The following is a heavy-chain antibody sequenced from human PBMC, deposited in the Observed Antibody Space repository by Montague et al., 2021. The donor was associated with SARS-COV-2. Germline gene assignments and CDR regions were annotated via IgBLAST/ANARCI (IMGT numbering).Heavy chain of an antibody. J-gene: IGHJ4*03. CDR2: ISSDGSNK. CDR3: AGAGVQDNGWYLSYFDH. V-gene: IGHV3-30*04. D-gene: IGHD6-19*01. Sequence: SLRLSCAASGFTFTSFSIYWVRQAPGKGLKWVAVISSDGSNKYFPDSVRGRFTISRDRSLNTVFLQMNTLRPEDTAVYYCAGAGVQDNGWYLSYFDHWGQGTLVTVSS. CDR1: GFTFTSFS.